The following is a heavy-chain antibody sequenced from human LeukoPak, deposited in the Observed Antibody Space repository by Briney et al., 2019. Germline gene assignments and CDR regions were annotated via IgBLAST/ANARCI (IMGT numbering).Heavy chain of an antibody. J-gene: IGHJ4*02. D-gene: IGHD6-6*01. CDR1: GFTFSSYW. CDR2: IKQDGSEK. V-gene: IGHV3-7*03. Sequence: GGSLRLSCAASGFTFSSYWMNWVRQAPGKGLKWVANIKQDGSEKKYVDSVKGRFTISRDNAKNTLHLQMNSLRAEDTAVYYCAKDPRIAAVAATFDYWGQGTLVTVSS. CDR3: AKDPRIAAVAATFDY.